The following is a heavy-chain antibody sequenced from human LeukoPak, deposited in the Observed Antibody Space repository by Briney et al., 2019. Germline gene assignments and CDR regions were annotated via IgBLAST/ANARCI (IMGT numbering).Heavy chain of an antibody. Sequence: ASVKVSCKVSGYTLTELSMHWVRQAPGKGLEWMGGFDPEDGETIYAQKFQGRVTMTEDTSTDTAYMELSSLRSEDTAVYYCATVLEQWLPLEYWGQGTLVTVSS. V-gene: IGHV1-24*01. CDR2: FDPEDGET. CDR3: ATVLEQWLPLEY. J-gene: IGHJ4*02. D-gene: IGHD6-19*01. CDR1: GYTLTELS.